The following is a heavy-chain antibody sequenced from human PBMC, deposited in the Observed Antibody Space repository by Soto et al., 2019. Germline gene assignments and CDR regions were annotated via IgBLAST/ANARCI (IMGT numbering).Heavy chain of an antibody. V-gene: IGHV5-51*01. CDR2: IYPGDSDT. D-gene: IGHD5-18*01. CDR1: GYSFTRYL. CDR3: ARLPSSYGRSDY. J-gene: IGHJ4*02. Sequence: GGSLKISCKGSGYSFTRYLIGRGRQMPGKGLEWMGIIYPGDSDTRYSPSFQGQVTISADKSISTAYLQWSSLKASDTAMYYCARLPSSYGRSDYWGQGTLVTVSS.